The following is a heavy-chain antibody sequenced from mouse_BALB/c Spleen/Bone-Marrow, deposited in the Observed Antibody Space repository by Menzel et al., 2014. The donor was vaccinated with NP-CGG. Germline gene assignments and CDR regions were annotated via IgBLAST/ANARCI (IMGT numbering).Heavy chain of an antibody. CDR2: INPITGYT. Sequence: VQLQHSGTELAKPGASVKMSCKASGYTFTSYWIHWIKQRPGQGLEWIGYINPITGYTEYNQKFKDKATLTADKSSSTAYIQLSSLTSDDSAVYYCARNYEYDGGYCAMDYWGQGTSVTVSS. D-gene: IGHD2-4*01. CDR1: GYTFTSYW. V-gene: IGHV1-7*01. CDR3: ARNYEYDGGYCAMDY. J-gene: IGHJ4*01.